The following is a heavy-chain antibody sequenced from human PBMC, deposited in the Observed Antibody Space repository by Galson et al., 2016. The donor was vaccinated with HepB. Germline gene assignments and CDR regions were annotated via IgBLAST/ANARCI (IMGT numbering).Heavy chain of an antibody. Sequence: SLRLSCAASGFSFSNHGMHWVRQAPGKGLEWVAFIPYDGNNKYFADSGKGRFTLSRSNSKNTLFLQMNSLRAEDTAVYYCAKDLRGYYDFLFGMDVWGQGTTVTVSS. CDR3: AKDLRGYYDFLFGMDV. J-gene: IGHJ6*02. CDR2: IPYDGNNK. CDR1: GFSFSNHG. D-gene: IGHD3-3*01. V-gene: IGHV3-30*18.